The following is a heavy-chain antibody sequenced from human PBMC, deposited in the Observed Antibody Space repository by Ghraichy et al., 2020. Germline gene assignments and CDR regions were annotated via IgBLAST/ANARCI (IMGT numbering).Heavy chain of an antibody. D-gene: IGHD1-14*01. CDR1: GYSFTSYW. J-gene: IGHJ6*02. V-gene: IGHV5-51*01. CDR3: ARGTGPLILSYYYYYGMDV. Sequence: GKSLNISCKGSGYSFTSYWIGWVRQMPGKGLEWMGIIYPGDSDTRYSPSFQGQVTISADKSISTAYLQWSSLKASDTAMYYCARGTGPLILSYYYYYGMDVWGQGTTVTVSS. CDR2: IYPGDSDT.